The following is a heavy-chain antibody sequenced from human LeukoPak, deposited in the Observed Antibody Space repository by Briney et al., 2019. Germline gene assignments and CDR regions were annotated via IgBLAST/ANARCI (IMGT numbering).Heavy chain of an antibody. V-gene: IGHV1-46*01. CDR2: INPSGGST. D-gene: IGHD3-16*02. CDR3: ATKGVLGSYQY. J-gene: IGHJ4*02. Sequence: ASVKVSCKASGYTFTSYYMHWVRQAPGQGLEWMGIINPSGGSTSYAQEFQGRVTMTEDTSTDTAYMELSSLRSEDTAVYYCATKGVLGSYQYWGQGTLVTVSS. CDR1: GYTFTSYY.